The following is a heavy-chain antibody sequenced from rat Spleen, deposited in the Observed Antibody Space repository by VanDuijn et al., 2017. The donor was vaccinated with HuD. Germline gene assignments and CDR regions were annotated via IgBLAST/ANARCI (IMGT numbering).Heavy chain of an antibody. CDR3: TTSWELNFDY. D-gene: IGHD5-1*01. V-gene: IGHV2-15*01. Sequence: QVQLKESGPGLVQPSQTLSLTCTVSGFSLTNFGVSWVRQPPGKGLEWIGAIWSGGGTDYSSALKSRLSISRDTSKSQVFLKMNSLQTDDTAIYFCTTSWELNFDYWGQGVMVTVSS. CDR2: IWSGGGT. CDR1: GFSLTNFG. J-gene: IGHJ2*01.